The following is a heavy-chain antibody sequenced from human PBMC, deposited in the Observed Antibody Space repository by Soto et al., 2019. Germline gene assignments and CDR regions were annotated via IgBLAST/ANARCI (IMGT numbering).Heavy chain of an antibody. CDR2: INHSGST. Sequence: LFLTCAVYGGSFSDFYWTWIRQPPGKGLEWIGEINHSGSTNYNPSLKSRVAISVDTSKNQFSLNLRSVTAADTAVYYCGPRGAVADPRGYWGQGTLVTVSS. J-gene: IGHJ4*02. D-gene: IGHD6-19*01. CDR1: GGSFSDFY. CDR3: GPRGAVADPRGY. V-gene: IGHV4-34*01.